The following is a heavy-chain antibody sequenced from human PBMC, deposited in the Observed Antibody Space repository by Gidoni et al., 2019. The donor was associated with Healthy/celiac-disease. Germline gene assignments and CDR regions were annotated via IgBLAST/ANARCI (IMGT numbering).Heavy chain of an antibody. CDR1: GGSISSSSYY. D-gene: IGHD2-2*01. CDR3: ARLSCSSTSCYETPFDY. V-gene: IGHV4-39*01. CDR2: IYYSGST. J-gene: IGHJ4*02. Sequence: QLQLQESGPGLVKPSETLSLTCTVSGGSISSSSYYCCWIRQPPGKGLEWLVSIYYSGSTYYNPYLKSRVTISVDTSKNQFSLKLSSVTAADTDVYYCARLSCSSTSCYETPFDYWGQGTLVTVSA.